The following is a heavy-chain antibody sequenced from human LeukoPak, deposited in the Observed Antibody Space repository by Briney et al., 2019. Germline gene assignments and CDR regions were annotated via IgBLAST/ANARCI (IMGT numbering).Heavy chain of an antibody. J-gene: IGHJ5*02. CDR1: GGSISSYY. CDR2: IYYSGST. CDR3: ASRRYCGCDWAGRRWFDP. Sequence: SETLSLTCTVSGGSISSYYWSWIRQPPGKGLEWIGYIYYSGSTNYNPSLKSRVTISVDTSENQFSLKLSSVTAADTAVYYCASRRYCGCDWAGRRWFDPWGQGTLVTVSS. D-gene: IGHD2-21*02. V-gene: IGHV4-59*12.